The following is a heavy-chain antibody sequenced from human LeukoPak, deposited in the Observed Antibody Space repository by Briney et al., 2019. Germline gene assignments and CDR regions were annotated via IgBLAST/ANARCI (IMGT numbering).Heavy chain of an antibody. Sequence: SEALSLTCTVSGGSISSYYWNWIRQPAGKGLEWIGRIYTSGSTVYNPSLKSRVTMSVDTSKNQFSLKLSSVTAADTAVYYCARGKVVAGTPGQNSWDHWGQGTLVIVSS. V-gene: IGHV4-4*07. J-gene: IGHJ4*02. CDR2: IYTSGST. CDR3: ARGKVVAGTPGQNSWDH. D-gene: IGHD6-19*01. CDR1: GGSISSYY.